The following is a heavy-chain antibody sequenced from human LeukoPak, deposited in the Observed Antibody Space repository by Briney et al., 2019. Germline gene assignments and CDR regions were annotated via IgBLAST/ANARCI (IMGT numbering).Heavy chain of an antibody. Sequence: GGSLRLSCAASGFTFSSYWMSWVRQAPGKGLEWVANIKFDGSEKFYVDSVKGRFTISRDNAKNSLYLQVNSLRAEDTSVYFCARLSYWVFEIWGQGTMVTVSS. D-gene: IGHD2-21*01. CDR3: ARLSYWVFEI. J-gene: IGHJ3*02. CDR2: IKFDGSEK. CDR1: GFTFSSYW. V-gene: IGHV3-7*01.